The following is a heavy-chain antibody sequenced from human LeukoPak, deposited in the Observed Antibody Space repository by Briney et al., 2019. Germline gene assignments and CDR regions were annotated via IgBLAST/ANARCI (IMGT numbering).Heavy chain of an antibody. D-gene: IGHD3-16*01. J-gene: IGHJ5*02. CDR3: AKAPVRDWGVSDA. CDR2: ISGSSTYI. Sequence: GGSLRLSCAASGFTFSSYSMNWVRQAPGKGLEWVSSISGSSTYIYYADSVKGRFTISRDHSKNTLFLQMNSLRAEDTAEYYCAKAPVRDWGVSDAWGQGTLVTVSS. CDR1: GFTFSSYS. V-gene: IGHV3-21*01.